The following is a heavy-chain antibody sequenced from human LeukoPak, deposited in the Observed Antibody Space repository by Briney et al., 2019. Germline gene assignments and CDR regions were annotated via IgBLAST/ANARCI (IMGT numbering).Heavy chain of an antibody. V-gene: IGHV4-30-2*01. Sequence: SQTLSLTCAVSGGSISSGGYSWSWIRQPPGKGLEWIGYIYHSGGTYYNPSLKSRVTISVDRSKNQFSLKLSSVTAADTAVYYCARADGGNGAIDYWGQGTLVTVSS. CDR3: ARADGGNGAIDY. J-gene: IGHJ4*02. CDR2: IYHSGGT. D-gene: IGHD4-23*01. CDR1: GGSISSGGYS.